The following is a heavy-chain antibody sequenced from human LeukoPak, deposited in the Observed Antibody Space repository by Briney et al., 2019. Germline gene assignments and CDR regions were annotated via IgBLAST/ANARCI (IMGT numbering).Heavy chain of an antibody. J-gene: IGHJ4*02. V-gene: IGHV3-21*01. CDR1: GFTFSSYS. Sequence: PGGSLRLSCAASGFTFSSYSISWVRQAPGKGLEWVSSISSSSSYIYYADSVKGRFTISRDNAKNSLYLQMNSLRAEDTAVYYCAREILVVRGPPDYWGQGTLVTVSS. CDR3: AREILVVRGPPDY. CDR2: ISSSSSYI. D-gene: IGHD3-22*01.